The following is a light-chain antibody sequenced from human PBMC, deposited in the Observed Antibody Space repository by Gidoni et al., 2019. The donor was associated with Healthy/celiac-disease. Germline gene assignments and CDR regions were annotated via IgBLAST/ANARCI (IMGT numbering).Light chain of an antibody. V-gene: IGLV6-57*02. CDR2: EDN. CDR3: QSYDSSNVV. CDR1: SCSIASNY. Sequence: NFMLTQPHSVSASPGKTVTISCTGSSCSIASNYVQWYQQRPGSAPTTVIYEDNQRPSGVPDRFSGSSDSSSNAASLTISGLKTEDEADYYCQSYDSSNVVFGGGTKLTVL. J-gene: IGLJ2*01.